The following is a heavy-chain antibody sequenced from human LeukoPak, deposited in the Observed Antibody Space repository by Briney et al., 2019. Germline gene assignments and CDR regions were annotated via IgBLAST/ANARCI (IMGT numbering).Heavy chain of an antibody. J-gene: IGHJ4*02. V-gene: IGHV4-34*01. CDR2: INQSGST. Sequence: PSETLSLTCGVYGGSLSGYYWSWIRQPPGKGLEWIGEINQSGSTKYNPSLKSRVTISVDTSRNQFSLKLSSVTAADTAVYYCARARSGYTSSWYFVSWGQGTLVTVSS. CDR3: ARARSGYTSSWYFVS. D-gene: IGHD6-13*01. CDR1: GGSLSGYY.